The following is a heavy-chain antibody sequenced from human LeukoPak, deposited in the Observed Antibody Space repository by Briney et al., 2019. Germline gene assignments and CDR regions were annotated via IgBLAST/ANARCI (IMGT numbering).Heavy chain of an antibody. D-gene: IGHD5-12*01. CDR1: GYTFTSYY. CDR2: INPSGGST. V-gene: IGHV1-46*01. CDR3: ARGEWLRFLDY. J-gene: IGHJ4*02. Sequence: GASVKVSCKASGYTFTSYYMHWVRQAPGQGLEWMGIINPSGGSTSYAQKFQGRVTMTRGTSASTAYMELSSLRSEDTAVYYCARGEWLRFLDYWGQGTLVTVSS.